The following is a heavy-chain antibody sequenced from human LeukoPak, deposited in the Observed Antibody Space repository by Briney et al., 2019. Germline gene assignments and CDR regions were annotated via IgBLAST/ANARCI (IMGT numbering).Heavy chain of an antibody. CDR3: VYWNYFSGLGY. J-gene: IGHJ4*02. V-gene: IGHV4-59*12. Sequence: SETLSLTCTVSGGSISSYYWSWIRQPPGKGLEWIGYIYYSGSTNYNPSLKSRVTISVDTSKIQFSLKLSSVTAADTAVYYCVYWNYFSGLGYWGQGTLVTVSS. CDR2: IYYSGST. D-gene: IGHD1-7*01. CDR1: GGSISSYY.